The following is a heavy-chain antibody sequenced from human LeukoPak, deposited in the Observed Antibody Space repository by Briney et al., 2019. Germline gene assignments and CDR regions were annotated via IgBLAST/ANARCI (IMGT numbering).Heavy chain of an antibody. CDR1: GFTYNNYG. CDR2: ISYDGSDK. J-gene: IGHJ4*02. V-gene: IGHV3-30*02. CDR3: AKDVSTGWSFDS. D-gene: IGHD6-19*01. Sequence: PGGSLRLSCAASGFTYNNYGMHWVRRAPGKGLEWVTFISYDGSDKSYADSVKGRFIISRDNSKKTLYVQMNSLTTDDTAVYYCAKDVSTGWSFDSWGQGTLVTVSS.